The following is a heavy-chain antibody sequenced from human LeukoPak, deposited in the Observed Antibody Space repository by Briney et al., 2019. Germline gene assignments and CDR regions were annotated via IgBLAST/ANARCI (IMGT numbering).Heavy chain of an antibody. CDR1: GFTFSSYN. Sequence: GGSLRLSCAASGFTFSSYNMNWVRQAPGKGLEWVSFISTSSSYIYYADSVKGRFTISRDNSKNTLYLQMNSLRAEDTAVYYCARSSGWSGDDYWGQGTLVTVSS. D-gene: IGHD6-19*01. CDR2: ISTSSSYI. CDR3: ARSSGWSGDDY. V-gene: IGHV3-21*04. J-gene: IGHJ4*02.